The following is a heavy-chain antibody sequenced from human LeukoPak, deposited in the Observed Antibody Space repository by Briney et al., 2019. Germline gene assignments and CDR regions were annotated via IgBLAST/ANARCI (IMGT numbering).Heavy chain of an antibody. CDR1: GLTFTDFW. V-gene: IGHV3-7*01. Sequence: PGGSLRLSCAASGLTFTDFWMNWVRLPPGRGLEWLGNIYPDGNEKYYVDSVKGRFAMSRDNAKKEVSLEMNSLRAEDTGVYYCSGRDSSRSPRAYWGQGTLVSVSS. D-gene: IGHD6-13*01. J-gene: IGHJ4*02. CDR2: IYPDGNEK. CDR3: SGRDSSRSPRAY.